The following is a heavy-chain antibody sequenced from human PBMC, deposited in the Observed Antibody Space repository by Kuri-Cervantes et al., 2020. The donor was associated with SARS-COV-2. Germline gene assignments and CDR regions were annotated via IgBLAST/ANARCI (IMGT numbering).Heavy chain of an antibody. CDR2: FDPEDGET. J-gene: IGHJ6*03. V-gene: IGHV1-24*01. D-gene: IGHD4-11*01. CDR1: GYTLTELS. Sequence: ASVKVSCKVSGYTLTELSMHWVRQAPGKGLEWMGGFDPEDGETIYAQKFQGRVTITTDESTSTAYMELSSLRSEDTAVYYCARDLLAAGLQKGGYYYYYMDVWGKGTTVTVSS. CDR3: ARDLLAAGLQKGGYYYYYMDV.